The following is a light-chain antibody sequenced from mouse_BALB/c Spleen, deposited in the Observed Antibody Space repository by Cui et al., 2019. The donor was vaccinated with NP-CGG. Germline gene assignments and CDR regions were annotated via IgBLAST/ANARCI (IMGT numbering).Light chain of an antibody. CDR1: TGAVTTSNY. J-gene: IGLJ1*01. CDR2: GTN. V-gene: IGLV1*01. CDR3: ALWYSNHWV. Sequence: QAVVTQESALTTSPGETVTLTCRSSTGAVTTSNYANWVQEKPDHLFTGLIGGTNNRAPGVPARFSGSLIGDKAALTIIGAQTEDEAIYFCALWYSNHWVFGGGTKTDCP.